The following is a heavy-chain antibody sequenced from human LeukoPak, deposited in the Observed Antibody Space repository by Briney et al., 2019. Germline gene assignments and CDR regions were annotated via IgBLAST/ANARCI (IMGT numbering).Heavy chain of an antibody. CDR1: GFTFSSYW. J-gene: IGHJ4*02. CDR2: INSDGSRT. Sequence: PGGSLRLSCAASGFTFSSYWMHWVRQAPGKGLVWVSRINSDGSRTTYADSVKGRFTISRDNAKNTLYLQMNSLRAEDTAMYYCTGNGEHMFGFDCRGQGTLVTVSS. CDR3: TGNGEHMFGFDC. D-gene: IGHD3-10*02. V-gene: IGHV3-74*01.